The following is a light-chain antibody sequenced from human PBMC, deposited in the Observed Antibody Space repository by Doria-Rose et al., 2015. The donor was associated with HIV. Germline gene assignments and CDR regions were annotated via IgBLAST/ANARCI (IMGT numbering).Light chain of an antibody. Sequence: QTVVTQEPSSSVSLGGTVTLTCGLTSGPVTGAYYASWQQQTPGQAPRTLIYNTYSLSSGVSDRFSGSILGNKADLTISGAQADDESDYYCVLYMGSGIWMFGGGTKLTVL. CDR3: VLYMGSGIWM. CDR1: SGPVTGAYY. CDR2: NTY. J-gene: IGLJ3*02. V-gene: IGLV8-61*01.